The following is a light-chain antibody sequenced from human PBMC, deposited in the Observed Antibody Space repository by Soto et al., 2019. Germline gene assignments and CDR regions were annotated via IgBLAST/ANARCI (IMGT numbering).Light chain of an antibody. Sequence: QSALTQPASVSGSPGQSITISCTGTNSDVGAYNYVSWYQQHPGKAPKLMIYDVTNRPSGVSNRFSGSKSGYTASLTISGLKAEDEADYYCSSYTTSSTYVFGTGTKLTVL. CDR1: NSDVGAYNY. J-gene: IGLJ1*01. CDR3: SSYTTSSTYV. CDR2: DVT. V-gene: IGLV2-14*03.